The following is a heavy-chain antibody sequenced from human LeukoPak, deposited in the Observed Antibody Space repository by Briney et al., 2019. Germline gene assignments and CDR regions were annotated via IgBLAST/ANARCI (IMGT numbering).Heavy chain of an antibody. CDR1: GGSISSYY. D-gene: IGHD3-9*01. CDR3: ARGYYDILTSDAFDI. J-gene: IGHJ3*02. CDR2: IYYSGST. V-gene: IGHV4-59*01. Sequence: SETLSLTCTVSGGSISSYYWSWIRQPPGKGLEGIGYIYYSGSTNYNPSLKSRVTISVDTSKNQFSLKLSSVTAADTAVYYCARGYYDILTSDAFDIWGQGTMVTVSS.